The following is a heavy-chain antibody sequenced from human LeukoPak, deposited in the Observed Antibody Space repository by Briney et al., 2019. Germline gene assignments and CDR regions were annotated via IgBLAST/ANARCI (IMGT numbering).Heavy chain of an antibody. D-gene: IGHD2-2*01. J-gene: IGHJ6*02. CDR3: ARWYCSSTNCHYYYNGMDV. Sequence: GGSLRLSCAASGFTFSSYEMNWVRQAPGKGLEWVSFIYNGGDTITYVDSVKGRFTISRDNAKNSLYLQLNSLRAEDTAVYYCARWYCSSTNCHYYYNGMDVWGQGTTVTLSS. CDR2: IYNGGDTI. V-gene: IGHV3-48*03. CDR1: GFTFSSYE.